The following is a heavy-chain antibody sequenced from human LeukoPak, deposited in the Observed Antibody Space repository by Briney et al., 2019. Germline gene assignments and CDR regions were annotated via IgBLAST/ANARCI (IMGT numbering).Heavy chain of an antibody. Sequence: SETLSLTCTVSGGSISSYYWSWIRQPPGKGLEWIGYIYYSGSTNYNPSLKSRVTISVDTSKNQFSLKLSSVTAADTAVYYCARVVAAAGRKWYYYYYMDVWGKGTTVTVSS. V-gene: IGHV4-59*01. CDR1: GGSISSYY. J-gene: IGHJ6*03. CDR3: ARVVAAAGRKWYYYYYMDV. D-gene: IGHD6-13*01. CDR2: IYYSGST.